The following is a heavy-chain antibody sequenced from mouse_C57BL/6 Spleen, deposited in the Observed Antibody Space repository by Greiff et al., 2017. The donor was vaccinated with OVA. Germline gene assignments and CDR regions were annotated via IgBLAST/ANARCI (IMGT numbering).Heavy chain of an antibody. J-gene: IGHJ2*01. CDR2: IDPSDSET. CDR1: GYTFTSYW. D-gene: IGHD1-1*01. V-gene: IGHV1-52*01. Sequence: VQLQQPGAELVRPGSSVKLSCKASGYTFTSYWMHWVKQRPIQGLEWIGNIDPSDSETHYNQKFKDKATLTVDKSSSTAYMQLSSLTSEDSAVYYCARDYYYGSSYPHYFDYWGQGTTRTVSS. CDR3: ARDYYYGSSYPHYFDY.